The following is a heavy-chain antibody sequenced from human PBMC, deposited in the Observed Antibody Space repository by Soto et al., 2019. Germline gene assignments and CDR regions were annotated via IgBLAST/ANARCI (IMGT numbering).Heavy chain of an antibody. J-gene: IGHJ3*02. CDR1: GYTFTSYG. V-gene: IGHV1-18*04. Sequence: QVQLVQSGAEVKKPGASVKVSCKASGYTFTSYGISWVRQAPGQGLEWMGWISAYNGNTNYAQKLQGRVTMTTDTSTSTAYMELRSLRSDDTAVYYCARDRGSDWLAGQDAFDIWGQGTMVTVSS. D-gene: IGHD6-19*01. CDR2: ISAYNGNT. CDR3: ARDRGSDWLAGQDAFDI.